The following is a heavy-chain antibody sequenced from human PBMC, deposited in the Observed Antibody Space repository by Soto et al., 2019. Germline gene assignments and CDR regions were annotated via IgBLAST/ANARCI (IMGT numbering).Heavy chain of an antibody. CDR3: ARDNGYSYGYTLDH. Sequence: ETLSLTCAVSGGSISSGGYSWSWIRQPPGKGLEWIGYIYHSGSTNYNPSLKSRVTISVDTSKNQFSLKLSSVTAADTAVYYCARDNGYSYGYTLDHWGQGTLVTVSS. CDR2: IYHSGST. V-gene: IGHV4-61*08. D-gene: IGHD5-18*01. CDR1: GGSISSGGYS. J-gene: IGHJ4*02.